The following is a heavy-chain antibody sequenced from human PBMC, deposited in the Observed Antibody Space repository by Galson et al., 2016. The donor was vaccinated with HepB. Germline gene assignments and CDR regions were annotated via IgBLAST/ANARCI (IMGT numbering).Heavy chain of an antibody. CDR2: ITRSADLI. D-gene: IGHD2-21*02. CDR1: GFSFSSYA. J-gene: IGHJ4*02. CDR3: ARDDLVSDCGGDCYAVHFDF. V-gene: IGHV3-48*03. Sequence: SLRLSCAASGFSFSSYAMNWVRQAPGKGLEWIAYITRSADLIYYADSVKGRFIISRDNAKGSLYLQMHSLRDEDTADYYCARDDLVSDCGGDCYAVHFDFWGQGTLVTVSS.